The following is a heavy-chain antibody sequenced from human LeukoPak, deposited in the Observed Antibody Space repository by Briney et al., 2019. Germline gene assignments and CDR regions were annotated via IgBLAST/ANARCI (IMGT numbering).Heavy chain of an antibody. V-gene: IGHV4-34*01. CDR1: GGSFSDYW. D-gene: IGHD4-17*01. CDR2: VNHSGRT. J-gene: IGHJ4*02. CDR3: ARQGYGDFSSRPFDY. Sequence: PSETLSLTCAVYGGSFSDYWWTWIRQSPGKGLEWIGEVNHSGRTNYNPSLKSRVSISVDRSKKQFSLKLRSVTAADTAVYYCARQGYGDFSSRPFDYWGQGTLVTVSS.